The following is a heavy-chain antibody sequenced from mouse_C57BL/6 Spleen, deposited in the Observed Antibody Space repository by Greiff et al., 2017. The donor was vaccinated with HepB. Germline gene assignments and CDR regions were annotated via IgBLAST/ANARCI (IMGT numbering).Heavy chain of an antibody. D-gene: IGHD1-1*01. J-gene: IGHJ1*03. V-gene: IGHV14-1*01. CDR1: GFNIKDYY. CDR2: IDPEDGDT. Sequence: EVKLQESGAELVRPGASVKLSCTASGFNIKDYYMHWVKQRPEQGLEWIGRIDPEDGDTEYAPKFQGKATMTADTSSNTAYLQLSSLTSEDTAVYYCTYTAISTVPLYFDVWGTGTTVTVSS. CDR3: TYTAISTVPLYFDV.